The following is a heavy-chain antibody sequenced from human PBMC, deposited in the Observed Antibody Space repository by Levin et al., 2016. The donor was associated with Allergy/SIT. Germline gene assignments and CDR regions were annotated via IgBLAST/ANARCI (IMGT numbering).Heavy chain of an antibody. J-gene: IGHJ4*02. V-gene: IGHV1-2*02. CDR3: ARGADYCTNAVCYRSDFDY. CDR1: GYTFTGYY. CDR2: INPNSGAT. D-gene: IGHD2-8*01. Sequence: ASVKVSCKASGYTFTGYYMHWVRQAPGQGLEWMGWINPNSGATNYAQKFQGRVTMTRDTSIGTAYMDLSSLTSDDTAVYYCARGADYCTNAVCYRSDFDYWGQGTQVTVSS.